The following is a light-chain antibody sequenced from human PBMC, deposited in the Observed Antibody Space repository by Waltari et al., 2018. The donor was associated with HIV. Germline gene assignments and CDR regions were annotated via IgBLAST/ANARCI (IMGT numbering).Light chain of an antibody. Sequence: QSALTQPASVSGSPGQSITISCTGTSSDIGGYNLVSWYQHHPAKAPKRIISEVNVRPSGVSVRSAGSKSANTASLTISGLQAGDEADYYCCSYAGSTTFVEFGGGTKLTVL. CDR3: CSYAGSTTFVE. CDR1: SSDIGGYNL. CDR2: EVN. V-gene: IGLV2-23*02. J-gene: IGLJ3*02.